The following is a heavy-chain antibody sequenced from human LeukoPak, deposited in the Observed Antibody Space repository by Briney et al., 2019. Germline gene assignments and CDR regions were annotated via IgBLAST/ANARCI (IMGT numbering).Heavy chain of an antibody. CDR3: AKDRSAVGRLYGSGSYYQDY. J-gene: IGHJ4*02. Sequence: PGGSLRLSCAASGFTFSNYDMNWVRQAPGKGLEWVSGISDRGGRTYYADSVKGRFTLSRDNSKNTLYLQMNSLRAEDTAVYYCAKDRSAVGRLYGSGSYYQDYWGQGTLVTVSS. V-gene: IGHV3-23*01. CDR1: GFTFSNYD. CDR2: ISDRGGRT. D-gene: IGHD3-10*01.